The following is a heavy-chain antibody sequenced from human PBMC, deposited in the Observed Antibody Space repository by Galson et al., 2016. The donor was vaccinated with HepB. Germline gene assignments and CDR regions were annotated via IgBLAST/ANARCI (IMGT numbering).Heavy chain of an antibody. V-gene: IGHV4-31*03. Sequence: TLSLTCTVSGGSISSGTYFWTWIRQHPGKGLEWIGYVHHGGNTYYNPSLKNRVTLSVDTSENEFYLNLTSVTAADTAIYYCAREKIQFDSWGQGTPVTVSS. CDR2: VHHGGNT. J-gene: IGHJ5*01. CDR1: GGSISSGTYF. CDR3: AREKIQFDS.